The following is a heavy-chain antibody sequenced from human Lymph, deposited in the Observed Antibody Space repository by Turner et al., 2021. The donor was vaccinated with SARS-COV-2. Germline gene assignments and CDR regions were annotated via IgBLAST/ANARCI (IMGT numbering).Heavy chain of an antibody. D-gene: IGHD2-15*01. J-gene: IGHJ6*02. CDR2: ISISSSTI. CDR1: GFTFSSYS. V-gene: IGHV3-48*02. Sequence: EVQLVESGGGLVQPGGSLRLSCAASGFTFSSYSMNWVRQAPGKGLEWVSYISISSSTIYYADSVKVRFTISRDNAKNSLYLQMNSLRDEDTAVYYCARDRGGYGAYYYGMDVWGQGTTVTVSS. CDR3: ARDRGGYGAYYYGMDV.